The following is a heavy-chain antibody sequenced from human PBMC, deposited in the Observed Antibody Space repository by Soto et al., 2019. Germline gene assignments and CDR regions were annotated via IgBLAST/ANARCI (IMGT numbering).Heavy chain of an antibody. Sequence: PGGSLRLSCAASGFTFSGSAMHWVRQASGKGLEWVGRIRSKANSYATAYAASVKGRFTISRDDSKNTAYLQMNSLKTEDTAVYYCTTNIATRPFDYWGQGTLVTVSS. CDR2: IRSKANSYAT. CDR3: TTNIATRPFDY. D-gene: IGHD6-6*01. V-gene: IGHV3-73*01. J-gene: IGHJ4*02. CDR1: GFTFSGSA.